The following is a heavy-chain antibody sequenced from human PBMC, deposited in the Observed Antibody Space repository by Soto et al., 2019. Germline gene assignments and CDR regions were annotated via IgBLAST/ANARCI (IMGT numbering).Heavy chain of an antibody. CDR2: IDSDGSST. CDR3: ARARPYGMEV. V-gene: IGHV3-74*01. CDR1: GFTFGSYW. J-gene: IGHJ6*02. Sequence: EVQLVESGGGLVQPGGSLRVSCAASGFTFGSYWMNWVRQAPGKGLVWVSRIDSDGSSTTYADSVKGRFTTSRDNAKNTLYLQMSSLRVDDTAVYYCARARPYGMEVWGHGSTVTVSS.